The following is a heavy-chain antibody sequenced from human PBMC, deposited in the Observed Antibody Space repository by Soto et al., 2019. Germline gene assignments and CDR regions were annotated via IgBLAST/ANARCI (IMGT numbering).Heavy chain of an antibody. CDR2: LTPRGFNT. J-gene: IGHJ4*02. Sequence: EVQLLESGGDLVQPGGSLSFSGAASEFTLGDGAMTWVRQPPGKGLEGVSALTPRGFNTYYTDSVRGRFTIYRDNSRNTLYLEMKSLRAEDTATYYCAVSNYHGSGSPYDYWGQGTLVAVSS. CDR1: EFTLGDGA. V-gene: IGHV3-23*01. CDR3: AVSNYHGSGSPYDY. D-gene: IGHD3-10*01.